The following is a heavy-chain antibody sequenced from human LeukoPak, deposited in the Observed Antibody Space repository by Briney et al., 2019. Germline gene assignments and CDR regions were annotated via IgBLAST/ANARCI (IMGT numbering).Heavy chain of an antibody. CDR1: GGTFSSYA. D-gene: IGHD3-10*01. CDR2: IIPIFGTA. Sequence: SVKVSCKASGGTFSSYAISWVRQAPGQGLEWMGGIIPIFGTANYAQKFQGRVTITADKSTSTAYMELSSLRSEDTAVYHCARAGEGLSGSYLLYYYYYGMDVWGKGTTVTVSS. V-gene: IGHV1-69*06. CDR3: ARAGEGLSGSYLLYYYYYGMDV. J-gene: IGHJ6*04.